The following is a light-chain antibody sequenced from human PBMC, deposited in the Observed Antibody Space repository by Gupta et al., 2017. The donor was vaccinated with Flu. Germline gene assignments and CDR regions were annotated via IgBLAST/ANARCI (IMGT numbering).Light chain of an antibody. Sequence: DIQMTQSPSSLSASVGDRVTITCRASQSISSYLNWYQQKPGKAPKLLIYAASSLQSGVPSRFSGSGSGTEFTRTISSLQPEDFATYYCQQSYRTPLTFGGGTKVEIK. CDR3: QQSYRTPLT. V-gene: IGKV1-39*01. CDR2: AAS. CDR1: QSISSY. J-gene: IGKJ4*01.